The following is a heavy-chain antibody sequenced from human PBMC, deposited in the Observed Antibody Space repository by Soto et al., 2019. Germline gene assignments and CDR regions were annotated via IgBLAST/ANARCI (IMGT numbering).Heavy chain of an antibody. V-gene: IGHV4-4*02. Sequence: QVQLQESGPGLVQPSGTLSLTCAVSSGSISSSNWWSWVRQPPGKGLEWIGEIYHSGSTNYNPSLKSRVTISVDKSENQFSLKLSSVTAADTAVYYCARTYYYGSGSYSYNWFDPRGQGTLVTVSS. J-gene: IGHJ5*02. CDR3: ARTYYYGSGSYSYNWFDP. D-gene: IGHD3-10*01. CDR2: IYHSGST. CDR1: SGSISSSNW.